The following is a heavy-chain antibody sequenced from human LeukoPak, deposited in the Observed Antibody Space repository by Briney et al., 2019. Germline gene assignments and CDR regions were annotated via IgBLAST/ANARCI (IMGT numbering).Heavy chain of an antibody. D-gene: IGHD3-10*01. Sequence: ASVKVSCKASGYTFTGYYMHWVRQAPGQGLEWMGWINPNSGGTNYAQKFQGRVTITADESTSTAYMELSSLRSEDTAVYYCAIVKGITMVRASWGQGTLVTVSS. V-gene: IGHV1-2*02. J-gene: IGHJ5*02. CDR2: INPNSGGT. CDR1: GYTFTGYY. CDR3: AIVKGITMVRAS.